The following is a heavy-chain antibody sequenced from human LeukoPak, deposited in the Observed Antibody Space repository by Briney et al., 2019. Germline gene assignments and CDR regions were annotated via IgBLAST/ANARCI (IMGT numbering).Heavy chain of an antibody. CDR2: MFQSGST. J-gene: IGHJ4*02. CDR1: GGSISSGGYY. Sequence: SETLSLTCTVSGGSISSGGYYWSWIRQHPGKGLEWIGYMFQSGSTYYNPSLTSRVTISVDRSKNQFSLKVRSVTAADTAVYYCSRGGAAPFDYWGQGTLVTVSS. V-gene: IGHV4-31*03. D-gene: IGHD6-6*01. CDR3: SRGGAAPFDY.